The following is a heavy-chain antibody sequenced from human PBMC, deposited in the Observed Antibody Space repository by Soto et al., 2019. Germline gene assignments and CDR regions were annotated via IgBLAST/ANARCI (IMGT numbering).Heavy chain of an antibody. Sequence: GGSLRLSCAASGFKFSDYWMSLVRQAPGKGLEWVGNIKHDTSEAHYADSVKGRFTITRDNIKNFLFLQMNGLRSDDTASYYCARDGLLFSGPYRPSRFDYWGLGTLVTVSS. D-gene: IGHD3-16*02. CDR1: GFKFSDYW. J-gene: IGHJ4*02. V-gene: IGHV3-7*03. CDR2: IKHDTSEA. CDR3: ARDGLLFSGPYRPSRFDY.